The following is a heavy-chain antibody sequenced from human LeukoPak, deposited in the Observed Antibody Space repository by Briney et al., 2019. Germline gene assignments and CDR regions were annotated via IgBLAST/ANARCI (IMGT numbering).Heavy chain of an antibody. Sequence: PGGSLRLSCAASGFTFSSYAMSWVRQAPGKGLEWVSAISGSGGSTYYADSVKGRFTISRDNSKNTLYLQMNSLRAEDTAVYYCARVGTVAGTIGDWGQGTLVTVSS. V-gene: IGHV3-23*01. CDR2: ISGSGGST. CDR3: ARVGTVAGTIGD. D-gene: IGHD6-19*01. J-gene: IGHJ4*02. CDR1: GFTFSSYA.